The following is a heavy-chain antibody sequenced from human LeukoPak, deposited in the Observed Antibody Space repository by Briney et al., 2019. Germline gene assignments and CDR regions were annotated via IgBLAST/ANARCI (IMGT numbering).Heavy chain of an antibody. CDR3: ARVRNLAAAGTYYYYYYYMDV. V-gene: IGHV4-34*01. Sequence: SETLSLTCAVYGGSFSGYYWSWIRQPPGKGLEWIGEINHSGSTNYNPSPKSRVTISVDTSKNQFSLKLSSVTAADTAVYYCARVRNLAAAGTYYYYYYYMDVWGKGTTVTVSS. J-gene: IGHJ6*03. CDR2: INHSGST. CDR1: GGSFSGYY. D-gene: IGHD6-13*01.